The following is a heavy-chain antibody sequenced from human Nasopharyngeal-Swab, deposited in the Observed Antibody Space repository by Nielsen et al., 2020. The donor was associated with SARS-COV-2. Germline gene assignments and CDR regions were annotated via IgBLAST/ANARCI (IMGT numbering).Heavy chain of an antibody. V-gene: IGHV1-69*10. CDR1: GGTFPTCG. CDR3: AREPQAGVVTTIDYFDS. Sequence: SVKVSCKASGGTFPTCGISWVRQTPGQGLEWMGGIIPMVGITNYAPRFQGRVTMTADKSTSTAYMELSSLRSDDTAMYYCAREPQAGVVTTIDYFDSWGQGTLVTVSS. D-gene: IGHD2-21*02. CDR2: IIPMVGIT. J-gene: IGHJ4*02.